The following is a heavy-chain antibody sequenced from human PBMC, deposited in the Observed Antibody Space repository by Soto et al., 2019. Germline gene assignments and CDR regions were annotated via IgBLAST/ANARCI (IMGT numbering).Heavy chain of an antibody. J-gene: IGHJ4*02. D-gene: IGHD4-17*01. CDR1: GFIVSDSY. CDR3: AKDRGNYGDGGLDY. Sequence: EVQLVESGGDLVQPGGSLRLSCVASGFIVSDSYMSWVRQAPGEGLEWVSVMYPDGSRHYAESVKGRFAISRQNSENTAYLQINSLRTEDKAVYYCAKDRGNYGDGGLDYWGQGTLVTVSS. CDR2: MYPDGSR. V-gene: IGHV3-53*04.